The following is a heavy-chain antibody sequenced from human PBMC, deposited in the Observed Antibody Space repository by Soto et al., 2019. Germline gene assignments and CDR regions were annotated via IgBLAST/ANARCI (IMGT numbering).Heavy chain of an antibody. J-gene: IGHJ6*02. D-gene: IGHD3-10*01. CDR2: IGIGGDT. V-gene: IGHV3-13*01. Sequence: VGSLRLSCAASGFTLSNHDMYWVRQATGKSLEWVSAIGIGGDTYYPASVKGRFTISRQNAKNSLYLQMNNLRAGGTAVYYCARGPGSPRYYNGMDVWGQGTTVTV. CDR1: GFTLSNHD. CDR3: ARGPGSPRYYNGMDV.